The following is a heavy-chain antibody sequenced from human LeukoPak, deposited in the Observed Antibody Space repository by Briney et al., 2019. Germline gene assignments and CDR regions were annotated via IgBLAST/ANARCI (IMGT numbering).Heavy chain of an antibody. D-gene: IGHD3-10*01. CDR2: IYYSGST. CDR1: GGSISSYY. Sequence: SETLSLTCTVSGGSISSYYWSWIRQPPGKGLEWIGYIYYSGSTNYNPSLKSRVTISVDTSKNQFSLKLSSVTAADTAVYYCAREQYGSGSYYMSIWGQGTLVTVSS. V-gene: IGHV4-59*01. J-gene: IGHJ4*02. CDR3: AREQYGSGSYYMSI.